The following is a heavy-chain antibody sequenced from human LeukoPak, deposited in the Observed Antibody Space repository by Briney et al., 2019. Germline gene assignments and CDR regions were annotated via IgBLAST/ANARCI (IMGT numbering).Heavy chain of an antibody. CDR3: ARAPITMVRGGEFDY. J-gene: IGHJ4*02. V-gene: IGHV4-38-2*01. D-gene: IGHD3-10*01. CDR1: GYSISSGYY. CDR2: IYHSGST. Sequence: SETLSLTCAVSGYSISSGYYWGWIRQPPGKGLEWIGSIYHSGSTYYNPSLKGRVTISVDTSKNQFSLKLSSVTAADTAVYYCARAPITMVRGGEFDYWGQGTLVTVSS.